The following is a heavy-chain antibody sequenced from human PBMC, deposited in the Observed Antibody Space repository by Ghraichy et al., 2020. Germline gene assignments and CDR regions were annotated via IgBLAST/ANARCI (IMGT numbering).Heavy chain of an antibody. D-gene: IGHD6-6*01. CDR3: AGGDSSSSGYYYGMDV. V-gene: IGHV1-58*01. Sequence: SVKVSCKASGFTFTSSAVQWVRQARGQRLEWIGWIVVGSGNTNYAQKFQERVTITRDMSTSTAYMELSSLRSEDTAVYYCAGGDSSSSGYYYGMDVWGQGTTVTVSS. J-gene: IGHJ6*02. CDR1: GFTFTSSA. CDR2: IVVGSGNT.